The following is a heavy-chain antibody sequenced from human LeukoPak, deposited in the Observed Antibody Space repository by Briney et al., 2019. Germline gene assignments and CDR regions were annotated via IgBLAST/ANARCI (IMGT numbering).Heavy chain of an antibody. Sequence: ASVKVSCKASGYTFTSYYMHWVRQAPGQGLEWMGIINPSGGSTSYAQKFQGRVTMTRDTSTSTVYMELSSLRSEDTAVYYCARAWDDTAMVSRSNTNYFGYWGQGTLVTVSS. D-gene: IGHD5-18*01. CDR1: GYTFTSYY. V-gene: IGHV1-46*01. CDR3: ARAWDDTAMVSRSNTNYFGY. J-gene: IGHJ4*02. CDR2: INPSGGST.